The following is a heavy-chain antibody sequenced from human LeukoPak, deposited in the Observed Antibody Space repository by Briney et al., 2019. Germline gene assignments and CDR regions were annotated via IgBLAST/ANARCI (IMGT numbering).Heavy chain of an antibody. CDR1: GGSFSGYY. Sequence: SETLSLTCAVYGGSFSGYYWSWIRQPPGKGLEWIGEINHSGSTNYNSSLKSRVTISVDTSKNQFSLKLSSVTAADTAVYYCARVRNTMVRFSIVSHWFDPWGQGTLVTVSS. J-gene: IGHJ5*02. CDR3: ARVRNTMVRFSIVSHWFDP. CDR2: INHSGST. V-gene: IGHV4-34*01. D-gene: IGHD3-10*01.